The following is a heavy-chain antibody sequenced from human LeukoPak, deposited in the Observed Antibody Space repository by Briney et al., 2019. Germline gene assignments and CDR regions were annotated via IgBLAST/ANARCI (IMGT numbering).Heavy chain of an antibody. CDR3: ARAGITMVRGVITPDY. Sequence: GGSLRLSCAASGFTFSSYWMHWVRQAPGKCLVWVSRINSDGSSTIYADSGKGRFTISRDNAKNTLYLQMNSLRAEDTAVYYCARAGITMVRGVITPDYWGQGTLVTVSS. V-gene: IGHV3-74*01. J-gene: IGHJ4*02. D-gene: IGHD3-10*01. CDR1: GFTFSSYW. CDR2: INSDGSST.